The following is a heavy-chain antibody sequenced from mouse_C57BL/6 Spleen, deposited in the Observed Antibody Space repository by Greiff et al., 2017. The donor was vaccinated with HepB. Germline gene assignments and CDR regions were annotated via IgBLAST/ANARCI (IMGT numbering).Heavy chain of an antibody. D-gene: IGHD1-1*01. Sequence: VQLQQSGPELVKPGASVKMSCKASGYTFTDYNMHWVKQSHGKSLERIGYINPNNGGTSYNQKFTGKATLTVNKSSSTAYMELRSLTSEDSAVYYCARRGGYYGGDYYAMDDWGEGTSVTVSS. J-gene: IGHJ4*01. V-gene: IGHV1-22*01. CDR1: GYTFTDYN. CDR2: INPNNGGT. CDR3: ARRGGYYGGDYYAMDD.